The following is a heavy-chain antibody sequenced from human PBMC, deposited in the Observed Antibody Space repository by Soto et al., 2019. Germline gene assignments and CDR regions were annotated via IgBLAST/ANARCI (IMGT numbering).Heavy chain of an antibody. Sequence: PGGSLRLSCAASGFTFSSYAMSWVRQAPGKGLEWVSAISGSGGSTYYADSVKGRFTISRDNSKNTLYLQMNSLRAEDTAVYYYAKRRYPTMIVVVTKSGFDYWGQGTLVTVSS. CDR2: ISGSGGST. V-gene: IGHV3-23*01. CDR3: AKRRYPTMIVVVTKSGFDY. CDR1: GFTFSSYA. D-gene: IGHD3-22*01. J-gene: IGHJ4*02.